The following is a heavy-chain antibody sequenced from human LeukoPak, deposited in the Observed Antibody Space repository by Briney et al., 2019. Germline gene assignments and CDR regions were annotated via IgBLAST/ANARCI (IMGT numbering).Heavy chain of an antibody. Sequence: NPGGSLRLSCAASGFTFSNAWMSWVRQAPGKGLEWVGRIKSKTDGGTTDYAAPVKGRLTISRDDSKNTLYLQMNSLKTEDTAVYYCTTDTADDFWSGYSQYYFDYWGQGTLVTVSS. CDR1: GFTFSNAW. CDR2: IKSKTDGGTT. V-gene: IGHV3-15*01. J-gene: IGHJ4*02. D-gene: IGHD3-3*01. CDR3: TTDTADDFWSGYSQYYFDY.